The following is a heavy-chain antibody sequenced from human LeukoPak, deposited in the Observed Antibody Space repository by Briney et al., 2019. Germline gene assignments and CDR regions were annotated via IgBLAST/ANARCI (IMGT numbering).Heavy chain of an antibody. D-gene: IGHD6-19*01. CDR1: GGTFSSYA. CDR3: ARDSLGSGWSKMDY. J-gene: IGHJ4*02. CDR2: IIPILGVA. V-gene: IGHV1-69*04. Sequence: SVKVSCKASGGTFSSYAISWVRQAPGQGLEWMGRIIPILGVANYAQKFQGRVTITADKSTSTAYMELSSLRSEDTAVYYCARDSLGSGWSKMDYWGQGTLVTVSS.